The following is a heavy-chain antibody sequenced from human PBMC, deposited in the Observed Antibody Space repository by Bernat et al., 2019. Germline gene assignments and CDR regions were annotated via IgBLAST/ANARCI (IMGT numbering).Heavy chain of an antibody. V-gene: IGHV7-4-1*02. D-gene: IGHD2-15*01. J-gene: IGHJ2*01. CDR1: GYTFTSYA. CDR2: LNTNTGDP. CDR3: GRGGGGGGAFDL. Sequence: QVQLVQSGSELKKPGASVKVSCKASGYTFTSYAMNWVRQAPGQGLEWMGWLNTNTGDPTYAQGFTGRFVFSLDTSVSTTFLQISRLKAEDIAVCSWGRGGGGGGAFDLWGRGTLVTVSS.